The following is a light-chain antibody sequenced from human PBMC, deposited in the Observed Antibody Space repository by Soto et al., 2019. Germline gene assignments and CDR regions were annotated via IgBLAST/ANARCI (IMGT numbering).Light chain of an antibody. Sequence: QSALTQPPSASGSPGQSVTISCTGTSSDVGGYNYVSWYQQHPGKAPKLMIYDVSKRPSGVPHRFSGSKSGNTASLTVSGLHAEDEAYYYCSSYAGTHIVFGTGTKLTVL. CDR2: DVS. J-gene: IGLJ1*01. V-gene: IGLV2-8*01. CDR1: SSDVGGYNY. CDR3: SSYAGTHIV.